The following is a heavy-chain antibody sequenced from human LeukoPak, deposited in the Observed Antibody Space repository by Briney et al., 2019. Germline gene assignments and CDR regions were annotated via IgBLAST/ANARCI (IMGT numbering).Heavy chain of an antibody. J-gene: IGHJ4*02. D-gene: IGHD3-22*01. Sequence: PSETLSLTCAVYGGSFSGYYWSWIRQPPGKGLEWIGEINHSGSTNYNPSLKSRVTISVDTSKNQFSLKLSSVTAADTAVYYCARPHSSGYYYFDYWGQGTLVTVSS. CDR2: INHSGST. V-gene: IGHV4-34*01. CDR3: ARPHSSGYYYFDY. CDR1: GGSFSGYY.